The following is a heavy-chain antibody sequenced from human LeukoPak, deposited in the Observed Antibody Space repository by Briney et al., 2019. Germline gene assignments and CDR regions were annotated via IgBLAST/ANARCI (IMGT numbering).Heavy chain of an antibody. CDR1: GGTFSSYA. V-gene: IGHV1-69*05. CDR3: ARVLFTGELPLHPPDY. Sequence: SVEVSCKASGGTFSSYAISWVRQAPGQGLEWMGGIIPIFGTANYAQKFQGRVTITTDESTSTAYMELSSLRSEDTAVYYCARVLFTGELPLHPPDYWGQGTLVTVSS. J-gene: IGHJ4*02. D-gene: IGHD1-26*01. CDR2: IIPIFGTA.